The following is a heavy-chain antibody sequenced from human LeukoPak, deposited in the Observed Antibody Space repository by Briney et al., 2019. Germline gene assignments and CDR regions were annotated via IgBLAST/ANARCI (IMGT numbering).Heavy chain of an antibody. Sequence: SETLSLICAVSGGSISSGGYSWSWIRQPPGKGLEWIGYIYRSGSTYYNPSLKSRVTISVDRSKNQFSLKLSSVTAADTAVYYCARDRITATTVGAFDIWGQGTMVTVSS. CDR1: GGSISSGGYS. CDR3: ARDRITATTVGAFDI. V-gene: IGHV4-30-2*01. D-gene: IGHD1-7*01. J-gene: IGHJ3*02. CDR2: IYRSGST.